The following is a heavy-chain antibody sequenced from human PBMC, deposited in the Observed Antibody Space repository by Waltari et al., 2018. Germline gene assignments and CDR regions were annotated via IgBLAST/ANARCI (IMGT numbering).Heavy chain of an antibody. V-gene: IGHV1-69*01. CDR2: IIPIFGTA. Sequence: QVQLVQSGAEVKKPGSSVKVSCKASGGTFSSYAISWVRQAPGQGLEWMGGIIPIFGTANYAQKFQGRVTITADESTSTAYMELSSLRSEDTAVYYCARGAAYYDILTGYTPFDYWGQGTLVTVSS. CDR1: GGTFSSYA. J-gene: IGHJ4*02. CDR3: ARGAAYYDILTGYTPFDY. D-gene: IGHD3-9*01.